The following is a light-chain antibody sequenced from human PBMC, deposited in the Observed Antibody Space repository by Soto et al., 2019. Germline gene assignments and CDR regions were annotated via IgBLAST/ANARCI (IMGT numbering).Light chain of an antibody. CDR1: NSNIGAGYD. V-gene: IGLV1-40*01. J-gene: IGLJ3*02. CDR2: GNN. Sequence: QTVVTQPPSVSGAPGQRVTISCTGSNSNIGAGYDVHWYQQLPRIAPKLLIYGNNIRPSGVPDRFSGSKFATSAYLTIGGLQAEDEAEYYCQSQDGSLSVSVFGGGTKLTVL. CDR3: QSQDGSLSVSV.